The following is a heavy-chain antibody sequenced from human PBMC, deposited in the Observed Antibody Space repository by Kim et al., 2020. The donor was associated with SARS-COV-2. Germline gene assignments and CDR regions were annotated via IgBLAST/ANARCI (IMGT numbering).Heavy chain of an antibody. CDR1: GFTFSHFY. Sequence: GGSLRLSCATSGFTFSHFYISWIRQAPGKGLEWIAYINQGGSTTYYANSVKGRFTISKDHSNNSVSLQMNSLRAEDTAFYYCARAVELDCWGQGTLVTVSS. CDR3: ARAVELDC. V-gene: IGHV3-11*01. J-gene: IGHJ4*02. CDR2: INQGGSTT. D-gene: IGHD1-26*01.